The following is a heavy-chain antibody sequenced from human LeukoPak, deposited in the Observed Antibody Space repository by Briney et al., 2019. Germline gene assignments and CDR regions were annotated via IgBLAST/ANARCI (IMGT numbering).Heavy chain of an antibody. CDR1: GFTFSSYS. V-gene: IGHV3-21*01. D-gene: IGHD5-24*01. CDR2: ISSSSSYI. J-gene: IGHJ4*02. CDR3: ARDGYNYGLYY. Sequence: TGGSLRLSCAASGFTFSSYSMSWVRQAPGKGLGWVSSISSSSSYIYYADSVKGRFTISRDNAKNSLYLQMNSLRAEDTAVYYCARDGYNYGLYYWGQGTLVTVSS.